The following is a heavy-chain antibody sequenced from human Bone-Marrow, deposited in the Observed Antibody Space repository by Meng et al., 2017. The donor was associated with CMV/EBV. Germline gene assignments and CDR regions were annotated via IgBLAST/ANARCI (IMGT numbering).Heavy chain of an antibody. CDR3: ARDDSPPTSIAAMLGMDV. J-gene: IGHJ6*02. Sequence: GESLKISCAACGFTFSSYDMHWVRQATGKGLEWVSAIGTAGDTYYPGSVKGQFTISRENAKNSLYLQMNSLRAGDTAVYYCARDDSPPTSIAAMLGMDVWGQGTTVTVSS. CDR1: GFTFSSYD. CDR2: IGTAGDT. V-gene: IGHV3-13*03. D-gene: IGHD6-6*01.